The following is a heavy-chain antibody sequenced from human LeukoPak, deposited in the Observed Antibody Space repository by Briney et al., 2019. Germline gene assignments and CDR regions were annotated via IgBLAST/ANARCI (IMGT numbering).Heavy chain of an antibody. V-gene: IGHV1-8*01. CDR3: ARVDIVATSRTPDDY. Sequence: ASVKLSCKASGYTFTSYDINWVRRATGQGLEWMGWMNPNSGNTGYAQKFQGRVTMTRNTSISTAYMELSSLRSEDTAVYYCARVDIVATSRTPDDYWGQGTLVTVSS. J-gene: IGHJ4*02. CDR2: MNPNSGNT. D-gene: IGHD5-12*01. CDR1: GYTFTSYD.